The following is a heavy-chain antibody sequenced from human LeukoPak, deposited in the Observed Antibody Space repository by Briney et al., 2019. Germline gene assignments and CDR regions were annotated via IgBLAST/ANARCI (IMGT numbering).Heavy chain of an antibody. CDR2: ISYDGSNK. CDR3: ARVSYDILTGPYYFDY. D-gene: IGHD3-9*01. Sequence: PGGSLRLSCAASGFTFSSYAMHWVRQAPGKGPEWVAVISYDGSNKYYADSVKGRFTISRDNSKNTLYLQMNSLRAEDTAVYYCARVSYDILTGPYYFDYWGQGTLVTVSS. J-gene: IGHJ4*02. V-gene: IGHV3-30*04. CDR1: GFTFSSYA.